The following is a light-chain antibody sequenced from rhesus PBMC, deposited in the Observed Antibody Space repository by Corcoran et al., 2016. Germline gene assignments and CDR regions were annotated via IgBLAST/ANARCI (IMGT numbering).Light chain of an antibody. V-gene: IGKV1-38*01. Sequence: DIQLTQSPSSLSASVGDRVTITCRASQGISSNLAWYQQKPGKAPKLLIYDASKLQSGAPSRVSGGGSGTAFTLTISCLQPDAFAVCYGQRRNGYPLTFGGGTKVELK. J-gene: IGKJ4*01. CDR1: QGISSN. CDR2: DAS. CDR3: QRRNGYPLT.